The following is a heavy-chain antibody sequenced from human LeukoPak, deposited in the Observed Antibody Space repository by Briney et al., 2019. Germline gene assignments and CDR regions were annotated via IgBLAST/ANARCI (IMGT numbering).Heavy chain of an antibody. CDR3: ARERDCSSTSCYPDY. CDR1: VYTFTNFY. Sequence: GASVKVSCKASVYTFTNFYIHWVRQAPGQGLEWMGWINPNSGGTNYAQKFQGRVTMTRDTSISTAYMELSRLRSDDTAVYYCARERDCSSTSCYPDYWGQGTLVTVSS. CDR2: INPNSGGT. J-gene: IGHJ4*02. D-gene: IGHD2-2*01. V-gene: IGHV1-2*02.